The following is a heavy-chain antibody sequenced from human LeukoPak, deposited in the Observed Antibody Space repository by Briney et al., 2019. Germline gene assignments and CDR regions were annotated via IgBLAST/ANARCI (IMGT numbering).Heavy chain of an antibody. J-gene: IGHJ3*02. Sequence: GGSLRLPCAASGFTVSPNYMSWVRQAPGKGLEWVSVIYSGGKTYYADSVKGRFTISRDNSKNTLCLQMNSLRAEDTAVYYCAWQQVVRAAFDIWGQGTMVTVSS. CDR3: AWQQVVRAAFDI. CDR1: GFTVSPNY. V-gene: IGHV3-53*01. D-gene: IGHD6-13*01. CDR2: IYSGGKT.